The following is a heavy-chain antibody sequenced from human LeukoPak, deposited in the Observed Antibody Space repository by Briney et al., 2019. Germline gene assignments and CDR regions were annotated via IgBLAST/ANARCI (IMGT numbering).Heavy chain of an antibody. CDR2: IRYDGSNK. CDR3: AKDSSLRGSYYDSSGTLDY. J-gene: IGHJ4*02. CDR1: GFTFSSYG. V-gene: IGHV3-30*02. Sequence: WGSLRLSCAASGFTFSSYGMHWVRQAPGKGLEWVAFIRYDGSNKYYADSVKGRFTISRDNSKNTLYLQMNSLRAEDTAVYYCAKDSSLRGSYYDSSGTLDYWGQGTLVTVSS. D-gene: IGHD3-22*01.